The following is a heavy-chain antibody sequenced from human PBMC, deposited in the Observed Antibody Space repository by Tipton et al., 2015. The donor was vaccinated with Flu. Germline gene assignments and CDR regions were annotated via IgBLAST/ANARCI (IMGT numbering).Heavy chain of an antibody. CDR1: GLTFTSYW. J-gene: IGHJ4*02. CDR2: INQDGSQR. V-gene: IGHV3-7*01. CDR3: AKDGWDTSGWYPFDY. D-gene: IGHD6-19*01. Sequence: SLRLSCVVSGLTFTSYWMTLVRQPPGKGLEWVANINQDGSQRNYGDSVKGRFTISRDNAKSSLFLQVNSLRAEDTALYYCAKDGWDTSGWYPFDYWGQGTLVTVSS.